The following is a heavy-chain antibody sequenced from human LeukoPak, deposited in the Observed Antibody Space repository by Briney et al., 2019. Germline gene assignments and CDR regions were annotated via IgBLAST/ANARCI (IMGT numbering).Heavy chain of an antibody. CDR3: ARDNYAGANWFDP. V-gene: IGHV1-69*05. CDR1: GGTFSSYA. Sequence: ASVKVSCKASGGTFSSYAISWVRQAPGQGLEWMGGITPIFGTANYAQKFQGRVTITTDESTSTAYMELSSLRSEDTAVYYCARDNYAGANWFDPWGQGTLVTVSS. J-gene: IGHJ5*02. D-gene: IGHD1-7*01. CDR2: ITPIFGTA.